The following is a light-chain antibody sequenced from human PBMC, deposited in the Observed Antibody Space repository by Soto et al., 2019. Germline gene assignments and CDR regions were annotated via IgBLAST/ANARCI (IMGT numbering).Light chain of an antibody. Sequence: EIVMTQPPATLSVSPGERATLSCRASQSVSSNLAWYQQKPGQAPRLLIYGAPTRATGIPARFSGSGSGTEFTLTISSLQSEDFAVYYCQQYNNWPPWTFGQGTKVDIK. CDR1: QSVSSN. CDR2: GAP. V-gene: IGKV3-15*01. J-gene: IGKJ1*01. CDR3: QQYNNWPPWT.